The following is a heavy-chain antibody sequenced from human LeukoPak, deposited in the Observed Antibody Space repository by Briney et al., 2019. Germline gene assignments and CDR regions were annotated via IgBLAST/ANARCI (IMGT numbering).Heavy chain of an antibody. CDR2: MSPYSGNT. CDR3: AREPLGSDAELDY. Sequence: GASVKVSCKASGYTFTSNDINWVRQATGQGLEWMGWMSPYSGNTSYAQKFQGRVTMTTDTFISTAYMELRSLRSDDTAVYYCAREPLGSDAELDYWGQGTLVTVSS. J-gene: IGHJ4*02. V-gene: IGHV1-8*01. CDR1: GYTFTSND. D-gene: IGHD2-15*01.